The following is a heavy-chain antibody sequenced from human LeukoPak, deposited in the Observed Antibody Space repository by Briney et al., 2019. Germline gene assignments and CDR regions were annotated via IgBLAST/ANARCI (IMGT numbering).Heavy chain of an antibody. CDR1: GFTFSSYS. CDR2: ITAGGAT. CDR3: TSNRIPSTAVTTWY. J-gene: IGHJ4*02. V-gene: IGHV3-15*01. Sequence: GGSLGLSCAASGFTFSSYSMNWVRQAPGKGLEWLGRITAGGATDYAAPVKGRFTISRDNSENTLYLQVNNLKTEDTAVYYCTSNRIPSTAVTTWYWGQGTLVTVSS. D-gene: IGHD4-17*01.